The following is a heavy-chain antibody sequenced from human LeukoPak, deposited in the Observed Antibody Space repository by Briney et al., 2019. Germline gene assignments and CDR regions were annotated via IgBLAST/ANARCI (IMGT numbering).Heavy chain of an antibody. CDR2: IIPIFGTA. V-gene: IGHV1-69*05. CDR3: AREMLDDYVWGSYRLNWFDP. J-gene: IGHJ5*02. D-gene: IGHD3-16*02. Sequence: ASVKVSCKASGYTFTSYYMHWVRQAPGQGLEWMGRIIPIFGTANYAQKFQGRVTITTDESTSTAYMELSSLRSEDTAVYYCAREMLDDYVWGSYRLNWFDPWGQGTLVTVSS. CDR1: GYTFTSYY.